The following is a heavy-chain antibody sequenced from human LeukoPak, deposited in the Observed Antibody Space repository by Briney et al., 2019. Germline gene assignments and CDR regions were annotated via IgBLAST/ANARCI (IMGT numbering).Heavy chain of an antibody. V-gene: IGHV1-18*01. Sequence: VSCXXXGGXXSXYAISWVRQAPGXGLEWMGWISAYNGNTNYAQKLQGRVTMTTDTSTSTAYMELRSLRSDDTAVYYCARGKNLPDYWGQGTLVTVSS. CDR2: ISAYNGNT. CDR1: GGXXSXYA. CDR3: ARGKNLPDY. J-gene: IGHJ4*02.